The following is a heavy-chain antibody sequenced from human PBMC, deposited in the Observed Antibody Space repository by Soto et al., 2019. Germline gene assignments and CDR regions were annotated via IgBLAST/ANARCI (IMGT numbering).Heavy chain of an antibody. CDR1: GLTFSAYA. Sequence: GGSLRLSCAASGLTFSAYARHWVRQAPGKGLEWMAVISYDGSNKFYADSVKGRFTISRDNSKSTLYLQMNSLRREDAAIYYCAREYGSGSYYQAFPLDVWGQGTTVTVYS. CDR2: ISYDGSNK. CDR3: AREYGSGSYYQAFPLDV. J-gene: IGHJ6*02. D-gene: IGHD3-10*01. V-gene: IGHV3-30-3*01.